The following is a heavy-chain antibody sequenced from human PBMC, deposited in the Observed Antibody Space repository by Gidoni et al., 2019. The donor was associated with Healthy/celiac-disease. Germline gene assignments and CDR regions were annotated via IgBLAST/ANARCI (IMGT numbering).Heavy chain of an antibody. CDR3: TTVGIFGVGRGGDY. D-gene: IGHD3-3*02. J-gene: IGHJ4*02. Sequence: EVPLAASGGGLVKPGGSLRVSCAASGFTCRNAWMGWVGQAPGKGLEWVGRIKTKNEGGTTNFAAPVKGRFTISGDDSKNTLYLQMNSLKTEDTAVYYCTTVGIFGVGRGGDYWGQGTLVTVSS. V-gene: IGHV3-15*01. CDR1: GFTCRNAW. CDR2: IKTKNEGGTT.